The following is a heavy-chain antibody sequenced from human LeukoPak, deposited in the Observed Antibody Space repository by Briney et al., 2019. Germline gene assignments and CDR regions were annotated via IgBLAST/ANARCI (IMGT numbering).Heavy chain of an antibody. J-gene: IGHJ5*02. CDR2: IYYSGST. Sequence: SETLSLTCTVSGGSISSYYWSWIRQPPGKGLEWMGDIYYSGSTNYNPSLKGRGTITVDASKNKFSLKLRSVTAADTAVYYCARARANLNWFDPWGQGTLVTVSS. D-gene: IGHD4/OR15-4a*01. V-gene: IGHV4-59*08. CDR3: ARARANLNWFDP. CDR1: GGSISSYY.